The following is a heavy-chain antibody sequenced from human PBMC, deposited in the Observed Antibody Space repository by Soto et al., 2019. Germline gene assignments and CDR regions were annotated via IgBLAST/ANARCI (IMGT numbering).Heavy chain of an antibody. CDR3: ARDRGRYYDAAGRGRAHWFDP. J-gene: IGHJ5*02. CDR1: GVSISSYY. CDR2: IYYTGWT. Sequence: PSETLSLTCTDSGVSISSYYWSWIRQAPEKGLEWIGYIYYTGWTNYNPSLKTRVVMAADTSEKEYSMKLTSVTAAVTALYYSARDRGRYYDAAGRGRAHWFDPWGQGTLVTVSS. D-gene: IGHD3-10*01. V-gene: IGHV4-59*01.